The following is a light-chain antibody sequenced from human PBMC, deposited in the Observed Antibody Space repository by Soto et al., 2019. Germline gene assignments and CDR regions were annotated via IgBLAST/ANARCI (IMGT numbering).Light chain of an antibody. CDR2: ENN. Sequence: QSVLTQPPSVSEAPGQRVTISCTGRSSNIGAGYEAHWYQQVPGTAPKLLLYENNNQPSGVPDRFSGSKSGTSASLAITGLQAEDDAEYYCQSYDSSLRGYVFGTGTKLTVL. V-gene: IGLV1-40*01. J-gene: IGLJ1*01. CDR1: SSNIGAGYE. CDR3: QSYDSSLRGYV.